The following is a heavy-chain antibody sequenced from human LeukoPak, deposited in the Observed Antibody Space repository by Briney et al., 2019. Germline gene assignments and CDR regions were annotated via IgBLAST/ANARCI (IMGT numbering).Heavy chain of an antibody. D-gene: IGHD7-27*01. J-gene: IGHJ4*02. Sequence: ASVNVSCKASGYTFTSYDINWVRHATGQGLEWMGWMSPNSGDTGYAQKFQGRVTMTRDTSISTAYMELTSLRSEDTAIYYCARGPPNWGFDFWGQGALVTVSS. V-gene: IGHV1-8*01. CDR1: GYTFTSYD. CDR2: MSPNSGDT. CDR3: ARGPPNWGFDF.